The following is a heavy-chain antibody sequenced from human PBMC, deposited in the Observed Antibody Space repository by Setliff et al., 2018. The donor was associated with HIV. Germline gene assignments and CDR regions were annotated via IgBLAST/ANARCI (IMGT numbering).Heavy chain of an antibody. J-gene: IGHJ5*02. CDR2: IYFSGST. CDR3: ARHRSYGDYDPNWFDP. D-gene: IGHD4-17*01. V-gene: IGHV4-39*01. Sequence: SETLSLTCTVSGGSLSTSSFYWGGIRQPPGKGLQWIGSIYFSGSTYYNPSLKSRVTISVDTSKNQFSLKLRSVTAADTGIYYCARHRSYGDYDPNWFDPWGQGTLVTVSS. CDR1: GGSLSTSSFY.